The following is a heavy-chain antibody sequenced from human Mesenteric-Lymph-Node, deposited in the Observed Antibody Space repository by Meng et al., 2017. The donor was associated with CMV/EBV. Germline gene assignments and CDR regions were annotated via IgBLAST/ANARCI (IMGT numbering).Heavy chain of an antibody. CDR2: TYYRSKWYI. D-gene: IGHD3-22*01. CDR3: ANFKRAPYYYDRSGDDC. Sequence: SQTLSLTGAISGDSVSSNSAAWNWIRQSPSRGLEWLGRTYYRSKWYIDYAVSVKSRIIINPDTSKNQFSLQLNSVTPEDTAVYYCANFKRAPYYYDRSGDDCWGQGTLVTVSS. J-gene: IGHJ4*02. V-gene: IGHV6-1*01. CDR1: GDSVSSNSAA.